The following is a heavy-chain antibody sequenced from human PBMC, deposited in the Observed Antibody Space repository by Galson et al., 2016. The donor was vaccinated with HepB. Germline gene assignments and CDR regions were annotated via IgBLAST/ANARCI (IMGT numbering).Heavy chain of an antibody. J-gene: IGHJ6*02. Sequence: SLRLSCAASGFTFSDYYLNWVRQAPGKGLEWVSYISSGGSYIYYADSVKGRFTISRDNSKNTLYLQMNSLRAEDTAVYYCARDAKGRVEVVVAANYYYYYGMDVWGQGTLVTVSS. CDR3: ARDAKGRVEVVVAANYYYYYGMDV. V-gene: IGHV3-11*04. CDR2: ISSGGSYI. D-gene: IGHD2-15*01. CDR1: GFTFSDYY.